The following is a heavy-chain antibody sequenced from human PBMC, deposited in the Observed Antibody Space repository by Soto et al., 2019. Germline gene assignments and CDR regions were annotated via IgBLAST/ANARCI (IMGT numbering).Heavy chain of an antibody. Sequence: SGPTLVNPTQTLTLTCTFSGFSLSTSGVGVGWIRQPPGKALEWLALIYWDDDKRYSPSLKSRLTITKDTSKNQVVLTMTNMDPVDTATYYCAQGGYYYGSGSLGWVDYWGQGTLVTVSS. V-gene: IGHV2-5*02. CDR3: AQGGYYYGSGSLGWVDY. CDR2: IYWDDDK. CDR1: GFSLSTSGVG. J-gene: IGHJ4*02. D-gene: IGHD3-10*01.